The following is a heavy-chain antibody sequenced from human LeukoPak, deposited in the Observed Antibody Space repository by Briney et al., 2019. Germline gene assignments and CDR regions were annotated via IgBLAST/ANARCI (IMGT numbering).Heavy chain of an antibody. CDR1: GYTFTGYY. CDR3: ARVLFSSGWYDDY. CDR2: INPNSGGT. J-gene: IGHJ4*02. Sequence: ASVKVSCKASGYTFTGYYMHWVRQAPGQGPEWMGWINPNSGGTNYAQKFQGRVTMTRDTSISTAYMELSRLRSDDTAVYYCARVLFSSGWYDDYWGQGTLVTVSS. D-gene: IGHD6-19*01. V-gene: IGHV1-2*02.